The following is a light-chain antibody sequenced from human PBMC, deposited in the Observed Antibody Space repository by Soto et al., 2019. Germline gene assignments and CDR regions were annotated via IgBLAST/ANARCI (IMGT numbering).Light chain of an antibody. CDR1: QSVGSD. V-gene: IGKV3-11*01. CDR2: EAS. Sequence: EILLTQSPGTLSLSPGERATLSCRASQSVGSDLAWYQHKPGQAPRLLIYEASNRATGIPARFSGGGSGTDLALTISSLESYAFSVYQCQKRSNCLITFGQVTRLEIK. CDR3: QKRSNCLIT. J-gene: IGKJ5*01.